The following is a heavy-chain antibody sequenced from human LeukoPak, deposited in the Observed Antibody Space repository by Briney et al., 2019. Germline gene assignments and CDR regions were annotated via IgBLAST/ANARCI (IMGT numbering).Heavy chain of an antibody. CDR2: INHSGST. Sequence: KTSETLSLTCAVYGGSFSGYYWSWIRQPPGKGLEWIGEINHSGSTNYNPSLKSRVTISVDTSKNQFSLKLSSVTAADTAAYYCARGVTIFGVVTYGMDVWGQGTTVTVSS. CDR3: ARGVTIFGVVTYGMDV. CDR1: GGSFSGYY. D-gene: IGHD3-3*01. J-gene: IGHJ6*02. V-gene: IGHV4-34*01.